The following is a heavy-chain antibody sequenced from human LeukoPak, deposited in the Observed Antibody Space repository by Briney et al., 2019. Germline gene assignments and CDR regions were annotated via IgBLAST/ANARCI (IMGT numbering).Heavy chain of an antibody. CDR3: ARGEDAFDI. J-gene: IGHJ3*02. Sequence: ASVKVSCKASGYTFTGYYMHWVRQAPGQGLECMGWINPNSGGTNYAQKFQGRVTTTRDTSISTAYTEPSRLRSDDTAVYYCARGEDAFDIWGQGTMVTVSS. V-gene: IGHV1-2*02. CDR1: GYTFTGYY. CDR2: INPNSGGT.